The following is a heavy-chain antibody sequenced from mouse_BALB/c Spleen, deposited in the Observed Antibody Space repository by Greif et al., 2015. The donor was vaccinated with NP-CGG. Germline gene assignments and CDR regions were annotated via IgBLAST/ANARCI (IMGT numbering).Heavy chain of an antibody. D-gene: IGHD1-2*01. Sequence: VQLKESGPGLVKPSQSLSLTCSVTGCSITSGYYWNWIRQFPGNKLEWMGYISNDGSNNYNPSLKNRISITRDTSKNQFFLKLNSVTTEDTATYYCARGGGTTAPFAYWGQGTLVTVSA. CDR3: ARGGGTTAPFAY. J-gene: IGHJ3*01. CDR1: GCSITSGYY. V-gene: IGHV3-6*02. CDR2: ISNDGSN.